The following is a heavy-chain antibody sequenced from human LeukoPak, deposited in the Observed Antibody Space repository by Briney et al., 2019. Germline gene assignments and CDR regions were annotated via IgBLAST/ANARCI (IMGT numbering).Heavy chain of an antibody. D-gene: IGHD3-3*01. CDR3: AKTIFGVVIPED. CDR1: GFTFSNYA. V-gene: IGHV3-23*01. Sequence: PGGSLRLSCAVSGFTFSNYAMSWVRQAPGKGLEWVSAISGSGGSTYYADSVKGRFTISRDNSKNTLYLQMNSPRAEDTAVYYCAKTIFGVVIPEDWGQGTLVTVSS. CDR2: ISGSGGST. J-gene: IGHJ4*02.